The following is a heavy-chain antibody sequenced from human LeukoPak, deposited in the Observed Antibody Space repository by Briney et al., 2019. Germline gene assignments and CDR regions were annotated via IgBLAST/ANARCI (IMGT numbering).Heavy chain of an antibody. Sequence: PGGSLRLSCAASGFTFSDYYMSWIRQAPGKGLEWVSYISSSGSTIYYADSVKGRFTISRDNAKNSLYLQMNSLRAEDTAVYYWARDKVATMEYHFDYWGQGTLVTVSS. D-gene: IGHD5-12*01. CDR2: ISSSGSTI. CDR3: ARDKVATMEYHFDY. CDR1: GFTFSDYY. J-gene: IGHJ4*02. V-gene: IGHV3-11*01.